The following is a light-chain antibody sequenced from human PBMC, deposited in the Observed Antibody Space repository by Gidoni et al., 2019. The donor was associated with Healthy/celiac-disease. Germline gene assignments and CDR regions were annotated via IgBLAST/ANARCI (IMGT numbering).Light chain of an antibody. CDR2: GAS. Sequence: EIVLTQSPGTLSLSPGERATFSCRASQSVSSSYLAWYQQKPGQAPRLLIYGASSRATGIPDRFSGSGSGTDFTLTISRLEPEDFAVYYCQQYGSSPLTFXGXTKVEIK. J-gene: IGKJ4*01. CDR3: QQYGSSPLT. V-gene: IGKV3-20*01. CDR1: QSVSSSY.